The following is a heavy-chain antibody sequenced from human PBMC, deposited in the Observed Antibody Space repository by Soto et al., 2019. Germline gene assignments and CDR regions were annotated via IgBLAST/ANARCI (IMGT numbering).Heavy chain of an antibody. V-gene: IGHV1-3*01. D-gene: IGHD2-2*02. CDR3: ARGPRTCTEKTCYTDFDF. CDR2: ILCLNDRK. J-gene: IGHJ4*02. Sequence: QVHLVQYGAEVKTPGASVTISCKASGYTLSDYGIHWIRQAPGQRPEWLGWILCLNDRKEYSQKFQGRISLTRDTSASTAYMGLRRLRSEDTAVYYSARGPRTCTEKTCYTDFDFWGQGSLVSVSS. CDR1: GYTLSDYG.